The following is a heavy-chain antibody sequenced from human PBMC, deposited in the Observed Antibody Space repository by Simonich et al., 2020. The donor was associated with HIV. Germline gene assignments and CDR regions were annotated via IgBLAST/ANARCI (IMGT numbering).Heavy chain of an antibody. Sequence: QVQLQESGPGLVKPSETLSLTCAVSGYSISIGYYWCWIRQPPGKGLEWIGSIYHSGSNYYNPSLKSRVTISVDKSKNQFSLKRSSVTAADTAVYYCARSEAQQLDYWGQGTLVTVSS. CDR1: GYSISIGYY. CDR3: ARSEAQQLDY. J-gene: IGHJ4*02. D-gene: IGHD6-13*01. CDR2: IYHSGSN. V-gene: IGHV4-38-2*01.